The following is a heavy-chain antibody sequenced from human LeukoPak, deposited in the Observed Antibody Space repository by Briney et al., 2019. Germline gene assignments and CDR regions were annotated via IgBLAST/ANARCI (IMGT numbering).Heavy chain of an antibody. CDR3: AKVADRSGWYMVYFDY. Sequence: GGSLRLSCAASKFTFSNYAMSWVRQAPGKGLQWVSAISGSGATTYYIDSVKGRFTISRDNSKNTPYLQMNSLRAEDTAVYYCAKVADRSGWYMVYFDYWGQGTLVTVSS. CDR1: KFTFSNYA. V-gene: IGHV3-23*01. J-gene: IGHJ4*02. D-gene: IGHD6-13*01. CDR2: ISGSGATT.